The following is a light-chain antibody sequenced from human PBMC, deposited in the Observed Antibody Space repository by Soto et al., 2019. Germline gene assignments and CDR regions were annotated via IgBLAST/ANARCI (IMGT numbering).Light chain of an antibody. Sequence: DIQMPQSPSTLSASVGDSFTITCRASQYIRSWLAWYQQKPGTAPRLLIYDTSNLEDGVPSTFSGSGSGTDFTLTVSSLQPDDSATYYCQQYNTYPWTFGQGTKVDIK. J-gene: IGKJ1*01. CDR3: QQYNTYPWT. CDR1: QYIRSW. CDR2: DTS. V-gene: IGKV1-5*01.